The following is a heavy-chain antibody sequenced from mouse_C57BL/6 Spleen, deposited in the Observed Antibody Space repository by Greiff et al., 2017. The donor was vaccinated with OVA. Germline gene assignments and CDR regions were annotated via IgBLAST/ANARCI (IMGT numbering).Heavy chain of an antibody. D-gene: IGHD4-1*01. V-gene: IGHV1-26*01. CDR3: AITGTGY. CDR1: GYTFTDYY. CDR2: INPNNGGT. Sequence: VQLQQSGPELVKPGASVKISCKASGYTFTDYYMNWVKQSHGKSLEWIGDINPNNGGTSYNQKFKGKATLTVDKSSSTAYMELRSLTSEDSAVYYCAITGTGYWGQGTTLTVSS. J-gene: IGHJ2*01.